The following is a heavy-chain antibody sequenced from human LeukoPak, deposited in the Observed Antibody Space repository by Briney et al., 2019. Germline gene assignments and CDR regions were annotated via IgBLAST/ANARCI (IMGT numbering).Heavy chain of an antibody. V-gene: IGHV1/OR15-1*01. CDR3: ARGFGESDQNWFDP. CDR1: GYIFTDYY. J-gene: IGHJ5*02. CDR2: INPNSGGT. D-gene: IGHD3-10*01. Sequence: ASVKVSCKASGYIFTDYYMHSVRQAPGQELGWMGRINPNSGGTNYAQKFQGRVTMTRDTSISTAYTELSSLRSEDTAVYYCARGFGESDQNWFDPWGQGTLVTVSS.